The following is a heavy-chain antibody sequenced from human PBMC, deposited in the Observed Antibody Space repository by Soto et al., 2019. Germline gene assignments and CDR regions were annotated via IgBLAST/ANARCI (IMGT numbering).Heavy chain of an antibody. V-gene: IGHV3-23*01. J-gene: IGHJ4*02. Sequence: GGSLRLSCAASGFTFSSYAMSWVRQSPGKGLEWVSAISGSGGSTYYADSVKGRFTISRDNSKNTLYLQMNSLRAEDTAVYYCAKASSGSPVRYWGQGTLVTVSS. CDR3: AKASSGSPVRY. D-gene: IGHD1-26*01. CDR1: GFTFSSYA. CDR2: ISGSGGST.